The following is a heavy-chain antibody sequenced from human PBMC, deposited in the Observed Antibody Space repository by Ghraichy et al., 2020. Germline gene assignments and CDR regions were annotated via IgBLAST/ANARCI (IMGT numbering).Heavy chain of an antibody. CDR2: IYYSGST. J-gene: IGHJ5*02. D-gene: IGHD3-16*02. Sequence: SETLSLTCTVSGGSISSSSYYWGWIRQPPGKGLEWIGSIYYSGSTYYNPSLKSRVTISVDTSKNQFSLKLSSVTAADMAVYYCARSMITFGGVIVTFDPWGQGTLVTVSS. CDR1: GGSISSSSYY. V-gene: IGHV4-39*01. CDR3: ARSMITFGGVIVTFDP.